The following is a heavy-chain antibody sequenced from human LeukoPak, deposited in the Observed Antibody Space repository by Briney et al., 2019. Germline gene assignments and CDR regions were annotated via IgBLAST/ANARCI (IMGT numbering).Heavy chain of an antibody. J-gene: IGHJ3*02. CDR2: INPNSGGT. D-gene: IGHD7-27*01. V-gene: IGHV1-2*02. CDR3: ARDPLGLI. CDR1: GYTFTSFD. Sequence: ASVKVSCKASGYTFTSFDINWVRQATGQGREWMGWINPNSGGTNYAQKFQGRVTMTRDTSISTAYMELSRLRSDDTAVYYCARDPLGLIWGQGTMVTVSS.